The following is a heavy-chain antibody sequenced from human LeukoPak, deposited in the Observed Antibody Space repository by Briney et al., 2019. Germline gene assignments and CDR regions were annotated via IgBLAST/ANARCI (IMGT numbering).Heavy chain of an antibody. CDR2: IYYSGST. D-gene: IGHD2-21*02. J-gene: IGHJ4*02. Sequence: SETLSRTCTVSGGSISSYYWSWIRQPPGKGLEWIGYIYYSGSTNYNPSLKSRVTISVDTSKNQFSLKLSSVTAADTAVYYCARGALGVTQDSDYWGQGTLVTVSS. CDR1: GGSISSYY. V-gene: IGHV4-59*01. CDR3: ARGALGVTQDSDY.